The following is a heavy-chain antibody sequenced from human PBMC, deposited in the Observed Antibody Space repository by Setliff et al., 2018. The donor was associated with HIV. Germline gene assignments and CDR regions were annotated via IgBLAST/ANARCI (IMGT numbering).Heavy chain of an antibody. V-gene: IGHV5-51*01. CDR2: IYPGDSDT. Sequence: PGESLKISCKGSGYSFTSNWIGWVRQMPGKGLEWMGIIYPGDSDTRYSPSFQGRVTISADKSINTAYLQWSSLRASDTAMYYCARRASKASLDYWGQGTLVTVSS. CDR3: ARRASKASLDY. J-gene: IGHJ4*02. CDR1: GYSFTSNW.